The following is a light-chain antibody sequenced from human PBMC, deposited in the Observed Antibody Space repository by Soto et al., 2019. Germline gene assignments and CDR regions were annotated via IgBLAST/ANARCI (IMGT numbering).Light chain of an antibody. Sequence: QSALTQPASVSGSPGQSITISCTGTSSDVGAYNYVSWYQQHPGKAPKLMIFEVNNRPSGVSNRFSGSKSGNTASLAISGLQAEAEADYYYSSYPSSSTMVFGGGTQLTVL. CDR3: SSYPSSSTMV. J-gene: IGLJ2*01. V-gene: IGLV2-14*01. CDR2: EVN. CDR1: SSDVGAYNY.